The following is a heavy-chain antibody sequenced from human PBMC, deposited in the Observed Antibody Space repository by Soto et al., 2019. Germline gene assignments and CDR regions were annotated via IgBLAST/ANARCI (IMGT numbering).Heavy chain of an antibody. CDR2: IIPIFGTA. Sequence: QVQLVQSGAEVKKPGSSVKVSCKASGGTFSIYDIRWVRQAPGQGLEWMGGIIPIFGTAHYAQKFQGRVRLTADESTSTAYMALSSLRSEDTAVYDGARGNYGSGAYWGQGSRVTVSS. J-gene: IGHJ4*02. CDR3: ARGNYGSGAY. D-gene: IGHD3-10*01. V-gene: IGHV1-69*12. CDR1: GGTFSIYD.